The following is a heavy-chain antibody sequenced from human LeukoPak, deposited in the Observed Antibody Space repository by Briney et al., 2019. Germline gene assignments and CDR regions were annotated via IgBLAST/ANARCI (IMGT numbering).Heavy chain of an antibody. D-gene: IGHD6-6*01. V-gene: IGHV3-23*01. CDR1: GFTFSNYA. Sequence: PGGSLRLSCAASGFTFSNYAMSWVRQAPGKGLEWVSAISGSGGSTYYADSVKGRFTISRDNSKNTLYLQMNSLRAEDTAVYYCAKGPKGSSSGYYYGMDVWGQGTTVTVSS. CDR2: ISGSGGST. J-gene: IGHJ6*02. CDR3: AKGPKGSSSGYYYGMDV.